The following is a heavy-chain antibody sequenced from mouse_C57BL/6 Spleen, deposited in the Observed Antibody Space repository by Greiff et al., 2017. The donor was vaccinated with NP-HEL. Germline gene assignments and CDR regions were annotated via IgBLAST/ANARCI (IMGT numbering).Heavy chain of an antibody. Sequence: QVQLQQPGTELVKPGASVKLSCKASGYTFTSYWMHWVKQRPGQGLEWIGMIHPNSGSTNYNEKFKSKATLTVDKSSSTAYMQLSSLTSEDSAVYYCARDGDYGYYYAMDYWGQGTSVTVSS. CDR2: IHPNSGST. J-gene: IGHJ4*01. V-gene: IGHV1-64*01. D-gene: IGHD2-4*01. CDR3: ARDGDYGYYYAMDY. CDR1: GYTFTSYW.